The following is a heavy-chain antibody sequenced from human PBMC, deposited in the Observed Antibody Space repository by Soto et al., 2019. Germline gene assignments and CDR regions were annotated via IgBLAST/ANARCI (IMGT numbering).Heavy chain of an antibody. D-gene: IGHD3-16*01. CDR3: ARGGNKQKDY. CDR2: IHSDGST. Sequence: EVQLVESGGDLVQPGGSLRLSCAVSGFTVSSNYMSWVRQAPGKGLEWVTVIHSDGSTYYADSVKGRFTISRDNSKNTLYLQMNSLRAEDTAVYYCARGGNKQKDYWGQGTLVTVSS. V-gene: IGHV3-66*01. CDR1: GFTVSSNY. J-gene: IGHJ4*02.